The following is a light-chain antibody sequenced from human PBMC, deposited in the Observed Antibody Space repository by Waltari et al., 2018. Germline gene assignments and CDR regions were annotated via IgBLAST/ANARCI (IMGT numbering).Light chain of an antibody. Sequence: DIQMTQSPSTLSASVGDRVTITCRASQSISSWLAWYQQKPGKTPKLLVYKAPSLESGVPSRFSGSESGTEFTLTISSLQPDDFATYYCQQYKSYATFGQGTKVEIK. CDR3: QQYKSYAT. CDR2: KAP. V-gene: IGKV1-5*03. J-gene: IGKJ1*01. CDR1: QSISSW.